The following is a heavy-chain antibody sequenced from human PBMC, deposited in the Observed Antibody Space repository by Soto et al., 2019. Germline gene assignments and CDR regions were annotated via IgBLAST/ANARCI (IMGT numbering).Heavy chain of an antibody. D-gene: IGHD3-3*01. CDR1: GFTFSSYA. Sequence: LRLSCAASGFTFSSYAMHRVRQAPGKGLEWVAVISYDGSNKYYADSVKGRFTISRDNSKNTLYLQMNSLRTEDTAVYYGFWSGYYTGAYWGQGTLVTVSS. CDR2: ISYDGSNK. J-gene: IGHJ4*02. V-gene: IGHV3-30*03. CDR3: FWSGYYTGAY.